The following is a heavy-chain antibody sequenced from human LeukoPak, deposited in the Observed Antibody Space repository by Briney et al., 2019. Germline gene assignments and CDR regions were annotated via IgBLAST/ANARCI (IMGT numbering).Heavy chain of an antibody. V-gene: IGHV3-74*01. CDR3: ALPLRDGDFYFDY. CDR1: GFTFSNYW. Sequence: GGSLRLSCAASGFTFSNYWMHWVRQAPGKGLVWVSRINRDGRSTNYADSVNGRFTISRDNAKNTVFLQMNSLTAEDTAVYYCALPLRDGDFYFDYWGQGALVTVSS. J-gene: IGHJ4*02. D-gene: IGHD4-17*01. CDR2: INRDGRST.